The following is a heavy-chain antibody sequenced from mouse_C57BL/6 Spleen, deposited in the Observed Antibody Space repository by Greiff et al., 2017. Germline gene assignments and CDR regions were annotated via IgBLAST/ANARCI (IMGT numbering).Heavy chain of an antibody. CDR2: ISGGGGNT. D-gene: IGHD1-1*01. Sequence: EVQGVESGGGLVKPGGSLKLSCAASGFTFSSYTMSWVRQTPEKRLEWVATISGGGGNTYYPDSVKGRFTISRDNAKNTLYLQMSSLRSEDKALYYCARPPSYYYGSSFYAMDYWGQGTSVTVSS. CDR1: GFTFSSYT. J-gene: IGHJ4*01. CDR3: ARPPSYYYGSSFYAMDY. V-gene: IGHV5-9*01.